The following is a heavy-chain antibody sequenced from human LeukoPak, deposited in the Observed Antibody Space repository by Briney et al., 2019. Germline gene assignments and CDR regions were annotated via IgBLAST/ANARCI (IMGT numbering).Heavy chain of an antibody. V-gene: IGHV4-39*01. CDR2: IYYSGST. J-gene: IGHJ3*02. CDR3: ARSHIVAVTGFAFDI. CDR1: GVSISSSSYY. D-gene: IGHD2-21*02. Sequence: SETLSLTCTVSGVSISSSSYYWGWIRQPPGKGLEWIGSIYYSGSTYYNPFLKSRVTITVDTSKNQFSLKLSSVTAADTTVYYCARSHIVAVTGFAFDIWGQGTLVTVSS.